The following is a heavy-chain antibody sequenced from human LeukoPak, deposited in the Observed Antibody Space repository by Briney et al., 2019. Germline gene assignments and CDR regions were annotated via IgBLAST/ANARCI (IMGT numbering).Heavy chain of an antibody. V-gene: IGHV4-39*01. J-gene: IGHJ4*02. CDR1: GGSISSSSYY. CDR3: ARPNLIGGIDY. D-gene: IGHD3-16*01. Sequence: SETLSLTCTVSGGSISSSSYYWGWVRQPPGKGLEWIGSIYYSGSTYYNPSLKSRVTISVDTSKNQFSLKLSSVTAADTGVYYCARPNLIGGIDYWGQGTLVTVSS. CDR2: IYYSGST.